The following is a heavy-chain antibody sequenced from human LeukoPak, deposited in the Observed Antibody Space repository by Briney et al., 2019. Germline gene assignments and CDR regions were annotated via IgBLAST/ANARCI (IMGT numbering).Heavy chain of an antibody. CDR3: ARGRMETYYYDSSGYSTADY. CDR2: ISSRYI. V-gene: IGHV3-21*01. J-gene: IGHJ4*02. CDR1: GFTFSSYW. D-gene: IGHD3-22*01. Sequence: PGGSLRLSCAASGFTFSSYWMHWVRQAPGKGLEWVSSISSRYIYYADSVKGRFTISRDNAKNSLYLQMNSLRAEDTAVYYCARGRMETYYYDSSGYSTADYWGQGTLVTVSS.